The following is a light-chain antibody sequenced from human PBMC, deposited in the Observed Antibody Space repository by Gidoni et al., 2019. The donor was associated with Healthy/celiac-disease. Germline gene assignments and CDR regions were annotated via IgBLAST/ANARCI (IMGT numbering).Light chain of an antibody. CDR3: QQYNSYSRT. J-gene: IGKJ1*01. CDR1: QSISSG. Sequence: DIQMTQSPSTLSASVGDRVTITCRASQSISSGLAWYQQKPGKAPKILIYKASSLESGVPSRFSGSGSWTECTLTISSLQPDDFATYYCQQYNSYSRTFXQXTKVEIK. CDR2: KAS. V-gene: IGKV1-5*03.